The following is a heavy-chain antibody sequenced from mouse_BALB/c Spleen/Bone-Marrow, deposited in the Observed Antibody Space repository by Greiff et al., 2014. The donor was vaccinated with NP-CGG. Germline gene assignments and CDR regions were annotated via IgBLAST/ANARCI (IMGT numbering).Heavy chain of an antibody. Sequence: VQLQQSGAELVKPGASVKLSCTASGFNFKDTYMHWVKQRPEQGLEWIGRIDPANGNTKYDPKFQGKATITADKSSNTAYLQLSSLTSEDTAVYYRARWEYYAMDYWGQGTSVTVSS. V-gene: IGHV14-3*02. CDR2: IDPANGNT. J-gene: IGHJ4*01. D-gene: IGHD4-1*01. CDR1: GFNFKDTY. CDR3: ARWEYYAMDY.